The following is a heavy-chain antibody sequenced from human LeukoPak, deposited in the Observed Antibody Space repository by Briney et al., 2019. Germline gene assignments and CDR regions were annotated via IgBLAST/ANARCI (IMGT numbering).Heavy chain of an antibody. CDR1: GGSISSSSYY. D-gene: IGHD5-24*01. V-gene: IGHV4-39*07. Sequence: SETLSLTCTVSGGSISSSSYYWGWIRQPPGKGLEWIGSIYYSGSTYYNPSLKSRVTISVDTSKNQFSLNLNSVTAADTAVYYCARVTPTIASNFDYWGQGILVTVSS. CDR3: ARVTPTIASNFDY. CDR2: IYYSGST. J-gene: IGHJ4*02.